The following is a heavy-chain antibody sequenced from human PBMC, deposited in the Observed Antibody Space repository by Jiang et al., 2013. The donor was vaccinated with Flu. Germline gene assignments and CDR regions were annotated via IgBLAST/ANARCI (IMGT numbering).Heavy chain of an antibody. D-gene: IGHD5-24*01. CDR2: IYYSGIT. Sequence: GLVKPSETLSLTCTVSGGSISSFYWSWIRQPPGKGLEWIGYIYYSGITNYNPSLKSRVAISVDTPRNQFSLRLSSVTAEDTAVYYCARDRSNSAPNYYFDLWGRGTLVTVSS. CDR3: ARDRSNSAPNYYFDL. CDR1: GGSISSFY. J-gene: IGHJ2*01. V-gene: IGHV4-59*01.